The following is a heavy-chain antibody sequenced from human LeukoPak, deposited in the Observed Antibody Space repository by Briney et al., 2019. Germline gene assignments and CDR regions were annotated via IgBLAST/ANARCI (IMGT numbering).Heavy chain of an antibody. CDR1: GFTFSTYW. CDR3: ATYSYDFWSDRPFDY. J-gene: IGHJ4*02. Sequence: GSLRLSYAASGFTFSTYWMSWVRQAPGKVLEWVANIKEDGSEEYYVDSVKGRFTISRDNTKNSLYLQMNSLRAEDTAVYYCATYSYDFWSDRPFDYWGQGTLVTVSS. D-gene: IGHD3-3*01. CDR2: IKEDGSEE. V-gene: IGHV3-7*01.